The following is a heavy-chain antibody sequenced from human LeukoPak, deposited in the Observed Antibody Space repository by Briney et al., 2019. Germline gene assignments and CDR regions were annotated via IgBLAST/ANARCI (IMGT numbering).Heavy chain of an antibody. CDR2: IYYSGST. Sequence: PSETLSLSGSVSGGPIRSHYWSGIRQPTGKGLEWIGYIYYSGSTNYNPSLKSRVTISVDTSKNQFSLKLSSVTAADTAVYYCARGIDDYGDEYNWFDPWGQGTLVTVSS. CDR1: GGPIRSHY. J-gene: IGHJ5*02. CDR3: ARGIDDYGDEYNWFDP. V-gene: IGHV4-59*11. D-gene: IGHD4-17*01.